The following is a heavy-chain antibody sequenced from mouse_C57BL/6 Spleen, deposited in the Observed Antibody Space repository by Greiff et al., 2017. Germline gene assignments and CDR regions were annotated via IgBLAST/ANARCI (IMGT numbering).Heavy chain of an antibody. CDR2: IRLKSNNYAT. V-gene: IGHV6-6*02. D-gene: IGHD1-1*02. J-gene: IGHJ2*01. Sequence: EVKLVESGGGLVQPGGSMKLSCVVSGFTFSNYWRNWVRQSPEKGLEWVAEIRLKSNNYATHYAESVKGRFTISRDDSKSSVYLQMNNLRAEDTGIYYCTWYDYWGQGTTLTVSS. CDR3: TWYDY. CDR1: GFTFSNYW.